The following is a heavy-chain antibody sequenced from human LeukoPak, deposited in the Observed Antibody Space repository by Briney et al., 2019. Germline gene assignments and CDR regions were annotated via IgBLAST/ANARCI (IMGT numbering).Heavy chain of an antibody. CDR1: GFTFSSYA. V-gene: IGHV3-23*01. Sequence: QPGGSLRLSCAASGFTFSSYAMSWVRQAPGKGLEWVSAISGSGGSTYYADSVKGRFTISRDNAKNSLYLQMNSLRAEDTALYYCSTVKSGSGWYDAFDIWGQGTMVTDSS. CDR3: STVKSGSGWYDAFDI. J-gene: IGHJ3*02. CDR2: ISGSGGST. D-gene: IGHD6-19*01.